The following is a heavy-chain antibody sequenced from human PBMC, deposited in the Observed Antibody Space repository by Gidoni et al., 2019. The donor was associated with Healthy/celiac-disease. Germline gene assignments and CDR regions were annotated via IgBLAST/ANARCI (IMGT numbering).Heavy chain of an antibody. D-gene: IGHD6-13*01. CDR1: GFSPSNARMG. CDR2: IFSNDEK. CDR3: ARIAVDDSSSWYDRNRWFDP. V-gene: IGHV2-26*01. Sequence: QVTLKEYGPVLVTPTETLTLTCTVSGFSPSNARMGVSWIRQPPGKALEWLAHIFSNDEKSDSTSLKSRLTISKDTSKSQVVLTMTNMDPVDTATYYCARIAVDDSSSWYDRNRWFDPWGQGTLVTVSS. J-gene: IGHJ5*02.